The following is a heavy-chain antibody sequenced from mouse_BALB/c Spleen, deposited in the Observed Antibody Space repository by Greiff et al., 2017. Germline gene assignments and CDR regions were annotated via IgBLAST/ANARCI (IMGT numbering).Heavy chain of an antibody. J-gene: IGHJ2*01. CDR2: ISTYSGNT. D-gene: IGHD1-1*01. CDR3: SRERDGNSYLDY. Sequence: QVQLQQSGPELVRPGVSVKISCKGSGYTFTDYAMHWVKQSHAKSLEWMGVISTYSGNTNYNQKFKGKATMTVDKSSNTAYMELARLTSEDSAIYYCSRERDGNSYLDYWGQGTTLTVSS. V-gene: IGHV1-67*01. CDR1: GYTFTDYA.